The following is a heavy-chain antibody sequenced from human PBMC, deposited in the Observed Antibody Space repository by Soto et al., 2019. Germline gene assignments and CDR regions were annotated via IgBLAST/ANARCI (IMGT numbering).Heavy chain of an antibody. D-gene: IGHD2-15*01. CDR2: IKSKTDGGTT. CDR1: GFTFSNAW. CDR3: TRGGVVVAATSLLI. Sequence: PGGSLRLSCAASGFTFSNAWMNWVRQAPGKGLEWVGRIKSKTDGGTTDYAAPVKGRFTISRDDSKNTLYLQMNSLKTEDTAVYYCTRGGVVVAATSLLIWGQGTMVTVSS. J-gene: IGHJ3*02. V-gene: IGHV3-15*07.